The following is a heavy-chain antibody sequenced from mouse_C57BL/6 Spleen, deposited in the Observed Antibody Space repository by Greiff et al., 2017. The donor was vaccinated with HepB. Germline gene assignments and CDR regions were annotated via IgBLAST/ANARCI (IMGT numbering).Heavy chain of an antibody. V-gene: IGHV1-80*01. Sequence: QVQLQQSGAELVKPGASVKISCKASGYAFSSYWMNWVKQRPGKGLEWIGQIYPGDGDTNYNGKFKGKATLTADKSSSTAYMQLSSLTSEDSAVYFCARSRRYYGSSFDYWGQGTTLTVSS. CDR3: ARSRRYYGSSFDY. J-gene: IGHJ2*01. CDR2: IYPGDGDT. D-gene: IGHD1-1*01. CDR1: GYAFSSYW.